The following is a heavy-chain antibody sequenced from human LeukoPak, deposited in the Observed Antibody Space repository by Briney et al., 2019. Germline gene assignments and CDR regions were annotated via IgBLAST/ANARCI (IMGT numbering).Heavy chain of an antibody. V-gene: IGHV3-23*01. CDR3: AKDIVGYCSSTSCYTVGVFDY. CDR1: GFTFSSYA. J-gene: IGHJ4*02. CDR2: ISGSGSST. D-gene: IGHD2-2*02. Sequence: GGSLRLSCAASGFTFSSYAMSWVRQAPGKGLEWVSAISGSGSSTYYADSVKGRFTISRDNSKNTLYLQMNSLRAEDTAVYYCAKDIVGYCSSTSCYTVGVFDYWGQGTLVTVSS.